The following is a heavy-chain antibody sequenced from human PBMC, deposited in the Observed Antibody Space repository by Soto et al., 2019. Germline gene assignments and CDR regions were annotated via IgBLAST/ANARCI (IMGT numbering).Heavy chain of an antibody. V-gene: IGHV1-18*01. Sequence: QVQLVQSGAEVKKPGASVKVSCKASGYTFTSYGISWVRQAPGQGLEWMGWISAYNGNTNYAQQLQGRVTMTTDTSTSTADMEMRSLRTDDTAVYYCARVHSSSIAPIDPWGQGTLVPVSS. J-gene: IGHJ5*02. CDR1: GYTFTSYG. D-gene: IGHD6-6*01. CDR2: ISAYNGNT. CDR3: ARVHSSSIAPIDP.